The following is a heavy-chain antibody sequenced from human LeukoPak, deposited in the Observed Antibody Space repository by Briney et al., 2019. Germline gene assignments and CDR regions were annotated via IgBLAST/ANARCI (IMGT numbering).Heavy chain of an antibody. D-gene: IGHD2-15*01. J-gene: IGHJ4*02. V-gene: IGHV3-64*01. CDR2: ISSNGGST. CDR1: GFTFSSYA. CDR3: ARGGEDCSGGSCYSIDY. Sequence: GGSLRLSCAASGFTFSSYAMHWVRQAPGKGLEYVSAISSNGGSTYYANSVKGRFTISRDNSKYTLYLQMGSLRAEDMAVYYCARGGEDCSGGSCYSIDYWGQGTLVTVSS.